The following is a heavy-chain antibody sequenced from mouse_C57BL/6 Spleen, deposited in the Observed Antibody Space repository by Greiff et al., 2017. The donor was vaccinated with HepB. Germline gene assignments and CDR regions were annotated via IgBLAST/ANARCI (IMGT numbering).Heavy chain of an antibody. V-gene: IGHV1-15*01. D-gene: IGHD4-1*02. CDR3: TRSTGRGGYYFDY. J-gene: IGHJ2*01. CDR1: GYTFTDYE. Sequence: VKLMESGAELVRPGASVTLSCKASGYTFTDYEMHWVKQTPVHGLEWIGAIDPETGGTAYNQKFKGKAILTADKSSSTAYMELRSLTSEDSAVYYCTRSTGRGGYYFDYWGQGTTLTVSS. CDR2: IDPETGGT.